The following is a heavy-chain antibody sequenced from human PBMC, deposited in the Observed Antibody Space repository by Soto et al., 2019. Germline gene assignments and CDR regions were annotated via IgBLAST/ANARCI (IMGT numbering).Heavy chain of an antibody. CDR2: IYYSGST. D-gene: IGHD6-6*01. Sequence: SETLSLTCTVSGGSISSGGYYWSWIRQHPGKGLEWIGYIYYSGSTYYNPSLKSRVTISVDTSKNQFSLKLSSVTAADTAVYYCAIDIGRIAAGVYNWFDPWGQGTLVTVCS. CDR3: AIDIGRIAAGVYNWFDP. V-gene: IGHV4-31*03. CDR1: GGSISSGGYY. J-gene: IGHJ5*02.